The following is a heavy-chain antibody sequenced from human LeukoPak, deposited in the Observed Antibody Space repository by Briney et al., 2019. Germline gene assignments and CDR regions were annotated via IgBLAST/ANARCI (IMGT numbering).Heavy chain of an antibody. V-gene: IGHV4-38-2*02. D-gene: IGHD4-11*01. J-gene: IGHJ4*02. CDR2: IYYGGT. CDR3: ARDDYSNYGHY. Sequence: SETLSLTCAVSGYSRISGFHWPWIRQPPRKGLEWIGSIYYGGTNYNPSLRGRITILMDTSKNQFSLELSSVTAADTAVYFCARDDYSNYGHYWGQGKLVIVSS. CDR1: GYSRISGFH.